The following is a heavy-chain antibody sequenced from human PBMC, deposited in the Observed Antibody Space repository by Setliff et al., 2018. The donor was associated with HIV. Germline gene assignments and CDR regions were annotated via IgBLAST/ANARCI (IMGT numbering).Heavy chain of an antibody. J-gene: IGHJ4*02. CDR1: GYSLTELS. CDR2: FDPEDDET. Sequence: EASVKVSCKVSGYSLTELSIHWVRQAPGEGLEWMGGFDPEDDETVYAEKFQGRVTMTRDTSTSTAYMELSSLRSEDTAMYYCGRAELTPGAFDYWGQGTLVTVSS. D-gene: IGHD1-26*01. CDR3: GRAELTPGAFDY. V-gene: IGHV1-24*01.